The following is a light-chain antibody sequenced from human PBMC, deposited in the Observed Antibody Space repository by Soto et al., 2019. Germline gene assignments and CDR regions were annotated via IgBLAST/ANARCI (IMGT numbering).Light chain of an antibody. CDR3: CSYAGSSTPYV. Sequence: QSVLTQPASVSGSPGQSITISCTGTSSDIGSYNLVSWYQQHPGKAPKLMIYEDNKRPSGVSYRFSGSKSGYTASLTISGLQAEDEADYFCCSYAGSSTPYVFGAGTQLTVL. CDR1: SSDIGSYNL. CDR2: EDN. J-gene: IGLJ7*01. V-gene: IGLV2-23*01.